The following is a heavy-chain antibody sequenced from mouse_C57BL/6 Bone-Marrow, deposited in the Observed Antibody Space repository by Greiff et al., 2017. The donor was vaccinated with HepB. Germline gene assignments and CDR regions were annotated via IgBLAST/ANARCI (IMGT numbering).Heavy chain of an antibody. CDR1: GYTFTSYW. CDR2: IPPNSGST. J-gene: IGHJ1*03. V-gene: IGHV1-64*01. D-gene: IGHD1-1*01. CDR3: ASTPQFITTVVDWYFDV. Sequence: VQLQQSGAELVKPGASVKLSCKASGYTFTSYWMHWVKQRPGQGLEWIGMIPPNSGSTNYNEKFKSKATLTVDKSSSTAYMQLSSLTSEDSAVYYCASTPQFITTVVDWYFDVWGTGTTVTVSS.